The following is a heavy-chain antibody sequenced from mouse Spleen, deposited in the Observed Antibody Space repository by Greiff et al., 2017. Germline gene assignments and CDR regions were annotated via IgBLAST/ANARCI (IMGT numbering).Heavy chain of an antibody. J-gene: IGHJ2*01. V-gene: IGHV1-53*01. CDR3: ARPNYYGSRYYFDY. CDR1: GYTFTSYW. Sequence: VQLQQSGTELVKPGASVKLSCKASGYTFTSYWMHWVKQRPGQGLEWIGNINPSNGGTNYNEKFKSKATLTVDKSSSTAYMQLSSLTSEDSAVYYCARPNYYGSRYYFDYWGQGTTLTVSS. CDR2: INPSNGGT. D-gene: IGHD1-1*01.